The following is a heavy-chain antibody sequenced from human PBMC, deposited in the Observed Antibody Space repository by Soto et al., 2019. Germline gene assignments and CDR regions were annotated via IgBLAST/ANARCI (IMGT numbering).Heavy chain of an antibody. J-gene: IGHJ6*02. CDR3: AGGDYYHSSGYYFYYYTMDV. V-gene: IGHV4-4*02. Sequence: SETLSLTCAVSSGSLSSSNWWSWVRQPPGKGLEWIGEIYHSGSTNYNPSLKSRVTISVDKSKNQFSLKLSSVTAADTAVYYCAGGDYYHSSGYYFYYYTMDVWGQGTTVTVSS. CDR1: SGSLSSSNW. CDR2: IYHSGST. D-gene: IGHD3-22*01.